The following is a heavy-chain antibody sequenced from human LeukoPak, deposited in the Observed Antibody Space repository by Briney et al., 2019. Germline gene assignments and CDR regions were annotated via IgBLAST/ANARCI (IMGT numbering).Heavy chain of an antibody. CDR1: GFTFSSYG. Sequence: GGSLRLSCAASGFTFSSYGMHWVRQAPGKGLEWVAVIWYDGSNKYYADSVKGRFTISRDNSKNTLYPQMNSLRAEDTAVYYCAKLRTVTPQSDAFDIWGQGTMVTVSS. J-gene: IGHJ3*02. V-gene: IGHV3-33*06. CDR2: IWYDGSNK. CDR3: AKLRTVTPQSDAFDI. D-gene: IGHD4-17*01.